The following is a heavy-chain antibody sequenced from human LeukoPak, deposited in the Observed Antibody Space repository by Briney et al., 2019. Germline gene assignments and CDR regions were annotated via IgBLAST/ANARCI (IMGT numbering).Heavy chain of an antibody. D-gene: IGHD6-13*01. V-gene: IGHV3-21*01. Sequence: GGPLGLSCATSGCTFSGYSRNWVGKAPGKGLNWVSSISISSSYIYYADSVKGRFTISRDNAKNSLYLQMNSLRAEDTAVYYCAREYSSTWYRGLAEYFQHWGQGTQVTVSS. J-gene: IGHJ1*01. CDR3: AREYSSTWYRGLAEYFQH. CDR2: ISISSSYI. CDR1: GCTFSGYS.